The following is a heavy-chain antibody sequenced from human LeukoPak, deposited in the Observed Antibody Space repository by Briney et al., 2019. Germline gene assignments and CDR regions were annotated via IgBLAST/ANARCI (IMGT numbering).Heavy chain of an antibody. CDR2: MNPNSGNT. CDR1: GYTFTSYD. D-gene: IGHD3-10*01. J-gene: IGHJ6*03. Sequence: GASVKVSCKASGYTFTSYDINRVRQATGQGLEWMGWMNPNSGNTGYAQKFQGRVTMTRNTSISTAYMELSSLRSEDTAVYYCARARRYYYGSGSYYYYYMDVWGKGTTVTVSS. V-gene: IGHV1-8*01. CDR3: ARARRYYYGSGSYYYYYMDV.